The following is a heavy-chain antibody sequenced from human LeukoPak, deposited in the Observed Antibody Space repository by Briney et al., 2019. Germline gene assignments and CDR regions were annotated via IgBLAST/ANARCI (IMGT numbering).Heavy chain of an antibody. CDR2: TIPIFGTA. D-gene: IGHD6-13*01. CDR3: AVEVSEYSSSWYGGDFAFDI. V-gene: IGHV1-69*05. CDR1: GGTFSSYA. J-gene: IGHJ3*02. Sequence: GASVKVSCKASGGTFSSYAISWVRQAPGQGLEWMGGTIPIFGTANYAQKLQGRVTMTTDTSTSTAYMELRSLRSDDTAVYYCAVEVSEYSSSWYGGDFAFDIWGQGTMVTVSS.